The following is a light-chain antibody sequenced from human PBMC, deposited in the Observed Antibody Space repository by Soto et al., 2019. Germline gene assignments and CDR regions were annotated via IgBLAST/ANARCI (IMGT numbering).Light chain of an antibody. CDR1: SSDVGGYNH. Sequence: QSALTQPASVSGSPGQSITISCTGTSSDVGGYNHVSWYQQHPGKAPKLMIYEVSNRPSGVSNRFSGSKSGNTASLTISGLQAEDEADYYCSSYTSIITLYVFGSGTKVTVL. CDR3: SSYTSIITLYV. CDR2: EVS. J-gene: IGLJ1*01. V-gene: IGLV2-14*01.